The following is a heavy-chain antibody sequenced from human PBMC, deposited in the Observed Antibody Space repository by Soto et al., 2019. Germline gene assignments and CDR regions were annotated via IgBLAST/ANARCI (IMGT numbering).Heavy chain of an antibody. V-gene: IGHV3-33*01. J-gene: IGHJ6*02. Sequence: LLTLYCGAAGVYLCRSAAYQVSTEPGKVLEGVAVIRYDRSNKYYADPVKGRFTISRDNSKNTLYLQMNSLRAEDTAVYYCSRGQRSVQLWPSYGMYCCYQRTTVPVS. D-gene: IGHD5-18*01. CDR2: IRYDRSNK. CDR1: GVYLCRSA. CDR3: SRGQRSVQLWPSYGMYC.